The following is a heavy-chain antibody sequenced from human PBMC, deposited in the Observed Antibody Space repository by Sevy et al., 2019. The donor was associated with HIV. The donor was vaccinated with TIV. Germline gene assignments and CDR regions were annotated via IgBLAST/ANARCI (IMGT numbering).Heavy chain of an antibody. D-gene: IGHD3-10*01. V-gene: IGHV3-33*01. CDR1: GFNFNDYG. CDR2: TWYDGINR. Sequence: GGSLRLSCAASGFNFNDYGMHWVRQAPGKGLEWVAVTWYDGINRFYGDSVQGRFTISRDNSKNTLYLQMDSLRVEDTAVYYCARDNLLPIMVSMVRGALSFYFDYWGQGTLVTVSS. J-gene: IGHJ4*02. CDR3: ARDNLLPIMVSMVRGALSFYFDY.